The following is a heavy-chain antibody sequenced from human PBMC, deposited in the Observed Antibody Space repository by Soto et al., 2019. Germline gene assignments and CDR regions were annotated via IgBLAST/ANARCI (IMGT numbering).Heavy chain of an antibody. CDR2: INHSGST. D-gene: IGHD3-3*01. Sequence: PSQSRSLTWALYGGSFSSYYWGWIRQPPGKGLGWIGAINHSGSTNYNPSLKSRVTISVDTSKNQFSLKLSSVTAADTAVYYCARGWEATFGVVPFPRNDGMDVWGQGTTVTVSS. CDR1: GGSFSSYY. V-gene: IGHV4-34*01. CDR3: ARGWEATFGVVPFPRNDGMDV. J-gene: IGHJ6*02.